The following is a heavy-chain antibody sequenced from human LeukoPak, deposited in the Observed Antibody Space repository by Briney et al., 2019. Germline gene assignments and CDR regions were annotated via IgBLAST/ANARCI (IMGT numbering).Heavy chain of an antibody. CDR3: ARGGYSSSLYDY. D-gene: IGHD6-13*01. V-gene: IGHV1-2*02. CDR2: INPIKPNSDDI. CDR1: RYTFTAYY. Sequence: ASVSVSCKTSRYTFTAYYMHRVRQAPRPGLEWTGWINPIKPNSDDIHYAQKFRGRVTMTRDTSISTAYVELSSLRADDTAVYYCARGGYSSSLYDYWGQGTLVTVSS. J-gene: IGHJ4*02.